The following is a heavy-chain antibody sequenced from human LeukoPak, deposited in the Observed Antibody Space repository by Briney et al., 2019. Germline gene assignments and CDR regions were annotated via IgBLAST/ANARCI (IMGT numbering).Heavy chain of an antibody. CDR2: INPSGGGT. Sequence: ASVKVSCKASGYTFTSHYIHWVRQAPGQGLEWMGIINPSGGGTSYAQKFQGRVTMTRDTSMSTVYMELSSLRSEDTAVYYRARGPGITYCGGGSCYWFDPWGQGILVTVSS. V-gene: IGHV1-46*01. CDR1: GYTFTSHY. CDR3: ARGPGITYCGGGSCYWFDP. D-gene: IGHD2-15*01. J-gene: IGHJ5*02.